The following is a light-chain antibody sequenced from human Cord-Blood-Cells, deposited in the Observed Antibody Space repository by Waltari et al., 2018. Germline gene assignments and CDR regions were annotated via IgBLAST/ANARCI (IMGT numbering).Light chain of an antibody. J-gene: IGKJ2*01. CDR2: AAS. V-gene: IGKV1-39*01. CDR3: QQSYSTPYT. Sequence: SVGDRVTITCRASQSISSYLNWYQQKPGKAPKLLIYAASSLQSGVPSRFSGSGSGTDFTLTISSLQPEDFVTYYCQQSYSTPYTFGQGTKLEIK. CDR1: QSISSY.